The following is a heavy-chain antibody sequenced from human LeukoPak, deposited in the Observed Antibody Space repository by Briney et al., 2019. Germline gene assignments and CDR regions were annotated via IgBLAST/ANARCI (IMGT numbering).Heavy chain of an antibody. CDR1: GVSIRSGSYY. J-gene: IGHJ4*02. V-gene: IGHV4-61*02. D-gene: IGHD3-9*01. CDR3: AREVSDYDILTGWIDY. Sequence: SETLSLTCTVSGVSIRSGSYYWSWIRQPAGKGLEWIGRIYTSGTTNYNPSLKSRVTISVGTSKSQFSLKLNSVTAADTAVYYCAREVSDYDILTGWIDYWGQGALVSVSS. CDR2: IYTSGTT.